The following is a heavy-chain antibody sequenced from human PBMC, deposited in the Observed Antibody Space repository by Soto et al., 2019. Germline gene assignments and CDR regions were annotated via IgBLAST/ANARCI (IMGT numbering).Heavy chain of an antibody. Sequence: SETLCLTCTVSGGSISSYYWSWIRQPAGKGLEWIGRIYTSGSTNYNPSLKSRVTMSVDTSKNQFSLKLSSVTAADTAVYYCARDLPRITMVRGDYGMDVWGQGTTVTV. CDR1: GGSISSYY. CDR2: IYTSGST. J-gene: IGHJ6*02. D-gene: IGHD3-10*01. V-gene: IGHV4-4*07. CDR3: ARDLPRITMVRGDYGMDV.